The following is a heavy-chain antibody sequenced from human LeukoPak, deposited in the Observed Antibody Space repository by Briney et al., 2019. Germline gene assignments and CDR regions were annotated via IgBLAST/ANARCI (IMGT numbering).Heavy chain of an antibody. D-gene: IGHD2-2*01. V-gene: IGHV3-30*18. Sequence: PGGSLRLSCAAAGFTFSSYGMHWVRQAPGKGLEWVAVISYDGSNKYYADSVKGRFTISRDNSKNTLYLQMNSLRAEDTAVYYCAKDFGPAEDIVVGMDYWGQGTLVTVSS. J-gene: IGHJ4*02. CDR1: GFTFSSYG. CDR2: ISYDGSNK. CDR3: AKDFGPAEDIVVGMDY.